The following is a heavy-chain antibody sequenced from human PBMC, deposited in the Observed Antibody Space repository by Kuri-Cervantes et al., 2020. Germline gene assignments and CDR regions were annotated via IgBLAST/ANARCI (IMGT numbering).Heavy chain of an antibody. D-gene: IGHD3-10*01. CDR1: GFTFSDAW. V-gene: IGHV3-23*01. CDR2: ISGSGGST. CDR3: ARDRDWYFDL. J-gene: IGHJ2*01. Sequence: GESLKISCAVSGFTFSDAWMSWVRQAPGKGLEWVSAISGSGGSTYYADSVKGRFTISRDNSKNTLYLQMNSLRAEDTAVYYCARDRDWYFDLWGRGTLVTVSS.